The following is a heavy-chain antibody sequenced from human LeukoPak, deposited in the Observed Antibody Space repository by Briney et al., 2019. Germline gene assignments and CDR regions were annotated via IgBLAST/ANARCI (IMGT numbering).Heavy chain of an antibody. CDR2: INHSGST. CDR1: GGSFSGYY. D-gene: IGHD2-2*01. Sequence: PSETLTLTCAVYGGSFSGYYWSWIRQPPGKGLEWIGEINHSGSTNYNPSLKSRVTISVDTSKDQFSLKLSSVTAADTAVYYCARLLVGDIVVVPAAPRTYGMDVWGQGTTVTVSS. J-gene: IGHJ6*02. V-gene: IGHV4-34*01. CDR3: ARLLVGDIVVVPAAPRTYGMDV.